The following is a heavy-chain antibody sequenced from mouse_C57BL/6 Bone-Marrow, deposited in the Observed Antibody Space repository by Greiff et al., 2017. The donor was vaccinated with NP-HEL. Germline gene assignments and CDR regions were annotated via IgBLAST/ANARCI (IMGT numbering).Heavy chain of an antibody. Sequence: EVKVVESGGGLVKPGGSLKLSCAASGFTFSSYTMSWVRQTPEKRLEWVATISGGGGNTYYPDSVKGRITISRDNAKNTLYLQMSSLRSEDTALYYCARHGRGYWYFDVWGTGTTVTVSS. CDR2: ISGGGGNT. J-gene: IGHJ1*03. V-gene: IGHV5-9*01. CDR3: ARHGRGYWYFDV. CDR1: GFTFSSYT.